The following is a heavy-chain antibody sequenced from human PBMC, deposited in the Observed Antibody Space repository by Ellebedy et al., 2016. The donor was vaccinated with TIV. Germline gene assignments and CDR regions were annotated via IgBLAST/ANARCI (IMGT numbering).Heavy chain of an antibody. CDR3: ARDGSSWYGFRHPLPY. V-gene: IGHV4-30-2*01. Sequence: MPSETLSLTCAVSGGSISSGGYSWSWIRQPPGKGLEWIGYIYHSGSTYYNPSLKSRVTISVDRSKNQFSLKLSSVTAADTAVYYCARDGSSWYGFRHPLPYWGQGTLVTVSS. CDR1: GGSISSGGYS. D-gene: IGHD6-13*01. CDR2: IYHSGST. J-gene: IGHJ4*02.